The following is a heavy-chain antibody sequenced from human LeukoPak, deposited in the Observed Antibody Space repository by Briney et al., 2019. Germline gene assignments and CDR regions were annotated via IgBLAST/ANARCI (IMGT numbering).Heavy chain of an antibody. CDR2: IRYDGSNK. CDR1: GFTFSSYG. Sequence: TGGSLRLSCAASGFTFSSYGMHWVRQAPGKGLEWVAFIRYDGSNKYYADSVKGRFTISRDNAKNTLYLQMNSLRAEDTAVYYCASSASIRYFDWSPFDYWGQGTLITVSS. V-gene: IGHV3-30*02. D-gene: IGHD3-9*01. J-gene: IGHJ4*02. CDR3: ASSASIRYFDWSPFDY.